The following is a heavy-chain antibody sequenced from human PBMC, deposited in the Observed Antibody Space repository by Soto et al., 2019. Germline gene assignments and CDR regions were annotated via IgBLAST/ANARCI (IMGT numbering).Heavy chain of an antibody. D-gene: IGHD5-18*01. CDR3: TRHWDTPLAVYYFDY. V-gene: IGHV3-73*01. Sequence: GGSLRLSCAASGFTLSGSAVHWVRQPSGKGLEWIGLIRSNTNNYATGYAASVRGRFTISRDDSDNTAFLQMNSLKTEDTAKYYCTRHWDTPLAVYYFDYWGQGTLVTVSS. CDR2: IRSNTNNYAT. J-gene: IGHJ4*02. CDR1: GFTLSGSA.